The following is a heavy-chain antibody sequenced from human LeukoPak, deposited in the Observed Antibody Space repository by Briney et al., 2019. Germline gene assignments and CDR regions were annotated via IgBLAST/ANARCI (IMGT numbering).Heavy chain of an antibody. J-gene: IGHJ2*01. CDR3: ARDRGIATWYFDL. D-gene: IGHD6-13*01. CDR2: INTDGSGK. Sequence: TGGSLRLSCAGSGFTFSNYAMSWVRQAPGKGLVWVSQINTDGSGKTYADSVKGRFTISRDNAKNTLYLQVNSLRDEDTAVYYCARDRGIATWYFDLWGRGTLVTVSS. CDR1: GFTFSNYA. V-gene: IGHV3-74*01.